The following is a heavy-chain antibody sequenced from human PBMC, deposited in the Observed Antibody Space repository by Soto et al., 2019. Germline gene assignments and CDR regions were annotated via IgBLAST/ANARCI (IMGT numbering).Heavy chain of an antibody. Sequence: QVQLQESGPRLVQPSETLSLICTVSGGSISGYYWSWIRQPAGKGLEWIGHINGSGSFDHHTSLKRRVTMAVDTTKNHFSMKQGSVTAAGTAVYYCARDHSDQFGFGGGFDPWGQGILVTVSA. V-gene: IGHV4-4*07. CDR1: GGSISGYY. J-gene: IGHJ5*02. D-gene: IGHD3-16*01. CDR3: ARDHSDQFGFGGGFDP. CDR2: INGSGSF.